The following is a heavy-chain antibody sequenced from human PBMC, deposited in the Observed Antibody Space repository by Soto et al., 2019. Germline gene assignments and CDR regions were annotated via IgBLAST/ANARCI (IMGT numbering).Heavy chain of an antibody. CDR2: INSDGSST. Sequence: EVQLVESGGGLVQPGGSLRLSCAASGFTFSSYWMHWVRQAPGKGLVWVSRINSDGSSTTYADSVKGRFTISRDNAKNTLYLQMNSLRAEDTAVSYCVRVPTGGYAFSLDDYWGQGTLVTVSS. J-gene: IGHJ4*02. CDR1: GFTFSSYW. V-gene: IGHV3-74*01. CDR3: VRVPTGGYAFSLDDY. D-gene: IGHD5-12*01.